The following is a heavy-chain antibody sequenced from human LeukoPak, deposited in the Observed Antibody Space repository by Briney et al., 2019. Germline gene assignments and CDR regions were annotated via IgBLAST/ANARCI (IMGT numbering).Heavy chain of an antibody. Sequence: PSETLSLTCTVSGGSISSYYWSWIRKPPGKGLEWIGYIYYSGSTNYNPSLKSRVTISVDTSKNQFSLKLSSVTAADTAVYYCARASDFWSGYYLDYWGQGTLVTVSS. CDR1: GGSISSYY. CDR2: IYYSGST. D-gene: IGHD3-3*01. J-gene: IGHJ4*02. V-gene: IGHV4-59*01. CDR3: ARASDFWSGYYLDY.